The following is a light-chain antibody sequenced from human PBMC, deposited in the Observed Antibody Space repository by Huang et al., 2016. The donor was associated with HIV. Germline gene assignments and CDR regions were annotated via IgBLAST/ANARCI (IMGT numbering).Light chain of an antibody. CDR3: MQSLQTPFT. CDR2: LGS. CDR1: QSLLHSYGYNF. Sequence: DIVMTQAPLSLPVTPGEPASISCMSSQSLLHSYGYNFLKWYVQKPGQSPQLLISLGSDRASGVPDRFTGSGTDTDFTLEISSVEAEDVGVYYCMQSLQTPFTFGPGTKVDI. V-gene: IGKV2-28*01. J-gene: IGKJ3*01.